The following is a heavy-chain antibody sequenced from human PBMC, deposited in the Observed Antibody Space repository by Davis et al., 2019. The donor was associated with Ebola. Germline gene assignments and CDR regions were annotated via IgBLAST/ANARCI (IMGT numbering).Heavy chain of an antibody. CDR2: MNPNSDNT. J-gene: IGHJ4*02. V-gene: IGHV1-8*01. CDR3: ARGYGVAAD. CDR1: GYTFTSYD. Sequence: AASVKVSCKASGYTFTSYDISWARQATGQGLEWMGWMNPNSDNTGYPQKFQGRVTMTRNTSISTAYMELSSLRSEDTAVYYCARGYGVAADWGQGTLVTVSS. D-gene: IGHD2-15*01.